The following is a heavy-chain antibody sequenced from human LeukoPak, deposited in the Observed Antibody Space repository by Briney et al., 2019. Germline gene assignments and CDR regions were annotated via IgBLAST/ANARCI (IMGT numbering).Heavy chain of an antibody. D-gene: IGHD3-22*01. CDR3: AREIDRTIIGPGI. V-gene: IGHV4-59*12. J-gene: IGHJ3*02. Sequence: SETLSLTCTVSGGSISSYYWSWIRQPPGKGLEWIGYIYYSGSTNYNPSLKSRVTISVDTSKNQFSLKLSSVTAADTAVYYCAREIDRTIIGPGIWGQGTMVTVSS. CDR2: IYYSGST. CDR1: GGSISSYY.